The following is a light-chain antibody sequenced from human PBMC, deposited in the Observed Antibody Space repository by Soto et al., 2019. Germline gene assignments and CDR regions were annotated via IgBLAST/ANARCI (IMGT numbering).Light chain of an antibody. J-gene: IGKJ1*01. V-gene: IGKV1-6*01. CDR2: AAS. Sequence: AIQMTQSPSSLSASVGDRVNITCRASQGIRNVLGWFQQKPGKAPKLLINAASNLQKGVPSRFSGSGSGTDFPSHHRSLPPEDFATYCCLSAYNYPRTFGQGTKVEIK. CDR1: QGIRNV. CDR3: LSAYNYPRT.